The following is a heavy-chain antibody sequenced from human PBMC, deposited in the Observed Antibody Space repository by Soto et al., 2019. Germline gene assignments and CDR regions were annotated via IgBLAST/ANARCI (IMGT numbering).Heavy chain of an antibody. D-gene: IGHD4-17*01. CDR1: GGSISSYY. J-gene: IGHJ6*03. CDR2: IYYSGST. Sequence: SETLSLTCTVSGGSISSYYWSWIRQPPGKGLEWIGYIYYSGSTNYNPSLKSRVTISVDTSKNQFSLKLSSVTAADTAVYYCARVRGDYPPYYYYYYMDVWGKGTTVTVSS. V-gene: IGHV4-59*01. CDR3: ARVRGDYPPYYYYYYMDV.